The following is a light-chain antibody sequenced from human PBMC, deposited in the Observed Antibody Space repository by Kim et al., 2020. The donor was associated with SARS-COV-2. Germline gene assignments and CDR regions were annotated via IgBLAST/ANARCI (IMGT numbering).Light chain of an antibody. Sequence: ETVMTQSPAILFVSPGERATLSCRASQSVSSKVAWYQQKPGQAPRLLIYGASTRATGIPARFTGSGSGTEFTLTISSLQSEDFGVYYWQQYKNWRTFGQGTKVDIK. V-gene: IGKV3-15*01. CDR2: GAS. CDR3: QQYKNWRT. CDR1: QSVSSK. J-gene: IGKJ1*01.